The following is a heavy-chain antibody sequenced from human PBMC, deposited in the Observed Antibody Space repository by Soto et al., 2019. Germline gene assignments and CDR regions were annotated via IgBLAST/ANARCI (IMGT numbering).Heavy chain of an antibody. V-gene: IGHV3-30-3*01. Sequence: GGSLRLSCAASGFTFSSYAMHWVRQAPGKGLEWVAVISYDGSNKYYADSVKGRFTISRDNSKNTLYLQMNSLRAEDTAVYYCARPSGWPYYYYGMDVWGQGTTVTVSS. CDR1: GFTFSSYA. J-gene: IGHJ6*02. CDR3: ARPSGWPYYYYGMDV. CDR2: ISYDGSNK. D-gene: IGHD6-19*01.